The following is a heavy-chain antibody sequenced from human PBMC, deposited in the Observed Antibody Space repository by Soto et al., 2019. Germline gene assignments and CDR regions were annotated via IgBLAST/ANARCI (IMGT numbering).Heavy chain of an antibody. Sequence: SETLSLTCAVYSGSFSGYYWSWIRQPPGKGLEWIGEINHSGSTNYNPSLKSRVTISVDTSKNQFSLKLSSVTAADTDVYYCARGRSQDDYGGNYWYFDLWGRGTLVTVSS. CDR3: ARGRSQDDYGGNYWYFDL. J-gene: IGHJ2*01. D-gene: IGHD4-17*01. V-gene: IGHV4-34*01. CDR2: INHSGST. CDR1: SGSFSGYY.